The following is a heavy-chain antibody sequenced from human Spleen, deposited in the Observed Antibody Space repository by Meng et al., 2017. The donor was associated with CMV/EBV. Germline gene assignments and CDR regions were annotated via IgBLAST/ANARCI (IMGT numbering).Heavy chain of an antibody. D-gene: IGHD5-18*01. V-gene: IGHV3-21*01. CDR2: ISSSSSYI. CDR1: GFTFSSYS. CDR3: ARDNVDTATYGAFDI. J-gene: IGHJ3*02. Sequence: GESLKISCAASGFTFSSYSMNWVRQAPGKGLEWVSSISSSSSYIYYADSVKGRFTISRDNAKNSLYLQMNSLRAEDTAVYYCARDNVDTATYGAFDIWGQGTMVTVSS.